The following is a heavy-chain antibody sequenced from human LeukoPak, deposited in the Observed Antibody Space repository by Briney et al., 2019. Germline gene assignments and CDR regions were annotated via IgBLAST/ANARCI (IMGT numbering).Heavy chain of an antibody. CDR2: IKQDGSEE. CDR1: GFIFSTYW. V-gene: IGHV3-7*03. CDR3: ARTTTVRGTYYMDV. Sequence: GGSLRLSCAASGFIFSTYWMSWVRQAPGKGPEWVANIKQDGSEEYYVDSVKGRFTISRDNAENSLYLQMNSLKVEDTAVYYCARTTTVRGTYYMDVWGKGTTVTISS. J-gene: IGHJ6*03. D-gene: IGHD3-10*01.